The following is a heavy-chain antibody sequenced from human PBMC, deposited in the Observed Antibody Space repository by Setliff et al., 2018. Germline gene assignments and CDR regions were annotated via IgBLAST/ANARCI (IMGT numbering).Heavy chain of an antibody. D-gene: IGHD2-2*01. CDR3: ARDGFEIVVVPAAVYYYYYMDV. J-gene: IGHJ6*03. CDR1: GYTFTSYA. Sequence: ASVKVSCKASGYTFTSYAMHWVRQAPGQRLEWMGWINAGNGNTKYSQKFQGRVTITRDTSASTAYMELSSLRSEDTAVYYCARDGFEIVVVPAAVYYYYYMDVWGKGTTVTVSS. CDR2: INAGNGNT. V-gene: IGHV1-3*01.